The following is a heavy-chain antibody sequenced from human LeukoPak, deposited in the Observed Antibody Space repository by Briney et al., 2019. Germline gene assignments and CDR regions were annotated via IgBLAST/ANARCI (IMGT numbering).Heavy chain of an antibody. Sequence: SETLSLTCSVSGASVTTGGFYWTWIRQLPGKGLEWIGYIYHSGSTKYHPSLESRLIVSIDTSKNQFSLKLNSVTAADTAVYYCASGGGWYWSFDYWGQGTLVTVSS. J-gene: IGHJ4*02. CDR1: GASVTTGGFY. CDR2: IYHSGST. D-gene: IGHD6-19*01. CDR3: ASGGGWYWSFDY. V-gene: IGHV4-31*03.